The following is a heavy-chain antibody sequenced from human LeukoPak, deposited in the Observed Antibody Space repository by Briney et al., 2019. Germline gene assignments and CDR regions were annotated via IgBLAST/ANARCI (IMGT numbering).Heavy chain of an antibody. V-gene: IGHV3-23*01. CDR2: ISCSGGST. CDR1: GFTFSAYA. J-gene: IGHJ3*02. Sequence: PGGSLRLSCAASGFTFSAYAMSWVRQAPGKGLEWVSGISCSGGSTHYAYSVKDRFTISRDNSKNTLYLQMNGLRAEDTAVYCCAKETVVVVAATPDAFDIWGQGTMVTVSS. D-gene: IGHD2-15*01. CDR3: AKETVVVVAATPDAFDI.